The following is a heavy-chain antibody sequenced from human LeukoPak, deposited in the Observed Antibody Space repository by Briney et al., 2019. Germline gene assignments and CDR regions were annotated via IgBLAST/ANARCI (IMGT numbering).Heavy chain of an antibody. CDR1: GFTFSSYA. J-gene: IGHJ3*02. V-gene: IGHV3-64*01. CDR3: ARGLYSGNYLPSDAFDI. CDR2: ISSNGGST. Sequence: GGSLRLSCAASGFTFSSYAMHWVRQAPVKGLEYVSAISSNGGSTYYANSVKGRFTISRENSKNTLYLQMGSVRAEDMSVYYCARGLYSGNYLPSDAFDIWGQGTMVTVSS. D-gene: IGHD1-26*01.